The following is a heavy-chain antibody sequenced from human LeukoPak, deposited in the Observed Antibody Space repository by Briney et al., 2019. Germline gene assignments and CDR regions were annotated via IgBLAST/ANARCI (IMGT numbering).Heavy chain of an antibody. CDR1: GFTFSSYE. V-gene: IGHV3-48*03. D-gene: IGHD4-17*01. J-gene: IGHJ3*02. CDR3: ARSDYGDYGDLADAFDI. Sequence: PGGSLRLSCAASGFTFSSYEMNWVRQAPWKELEWVSYISSSGSTIYYADSVKGRFTISGDNAKNSLYLQMNSLRAEDTAVYYCARSDYGDYGDLADAFDIWGQGTMVTVSS. CDR2: ISSSGSTI.